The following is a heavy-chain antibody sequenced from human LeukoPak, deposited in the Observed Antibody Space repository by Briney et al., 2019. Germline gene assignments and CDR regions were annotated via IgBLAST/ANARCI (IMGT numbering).Heavy chain of an antibody. D-gene: IGHD3-10*01. Sequence: PSETLSLTCAVYGGSFSGYYWSWIRQAPGKGLEWVSSISSSSSYIYYADSVKGRFTISRDNAKNSLYLQMNSLRAEDTAVYYCARVPPPAGLWFGELVSDYYFDYWGQGTLVTVSS. CDR3: ARVPPPAGLWFGELVSDYYFDY. J-gene: IGHJ4*02. V-gene: IGHV3-21*01. CDR1: GGSFSGYY. CDR2: ISSSSSYI.